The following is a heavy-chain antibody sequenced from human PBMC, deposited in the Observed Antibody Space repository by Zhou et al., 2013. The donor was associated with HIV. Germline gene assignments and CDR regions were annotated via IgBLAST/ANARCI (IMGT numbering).Heavy chain of an antibody. Sequence: QVQLVQSGAEVKKPGASVTVSCKASGYTFTGYYIHWVRQAPGQGLEWVAWINPNSGDTNYAQKFQGRVTMTRDTSISTAYMELSRLTSDDTAVYYCARALSASWIGGGFFYLDVWGKGTTVTVS. CDR3: ARALSASWIGGGFFYLDV. J-gene: IGHJ6*03. CDR2: INPNSGDT. V-gene: IGHV1-2*02. D-gene: IGHD2-2*01. CDR1: GYTFTGYY.